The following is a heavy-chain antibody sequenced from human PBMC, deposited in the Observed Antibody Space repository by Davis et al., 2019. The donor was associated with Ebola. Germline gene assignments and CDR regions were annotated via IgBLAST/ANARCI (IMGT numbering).Heavy chain of an antibody. V-gene: IGHV3-74*01. Sequence: GESLKISCAASGFTFSSYWMHWVRQAPGKGLVWVSRINSDGSSTSYADSVKGRFTISRDNAKNTLYLQKNSLRVEDTAVYYCAREMATTNDAFDIWGQGTMVSVSS. J-gene: IGHJ3*02. CDR1: GFTFSSYW. CDR2: INSDGSST. D-gene: IGHD5-24*01. CDR3: AREMATTNDAFDI.